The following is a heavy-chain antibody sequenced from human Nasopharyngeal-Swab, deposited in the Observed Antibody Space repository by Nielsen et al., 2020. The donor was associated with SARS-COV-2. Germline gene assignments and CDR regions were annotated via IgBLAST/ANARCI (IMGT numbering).Heavy chain of an antibody. CDR1: GFTFDDYA. CDR3: AKEGPYGSGTTYYYYGMDV. V-gene: IGHV3-9*01. D-gene: IGHD3-10*01. Sequence: SLKISCAASGFTFDDYAMHWVRQAPGKGLEWVSGISWNSGSIGYADSVKGRFTISRDNAKNSLYLQMNSLRAEDTALYYCAKEGPYGSGTTYYYYGMDVWGRGTTVTVSS. J-gene: IGHJ6*02. CDR2: ISWNSGSI.